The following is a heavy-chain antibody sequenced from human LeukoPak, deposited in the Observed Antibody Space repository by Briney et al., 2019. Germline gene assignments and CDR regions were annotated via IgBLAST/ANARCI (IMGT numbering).Heavy chain of an antibody. CDR1: GFTFSNYE. D-gene: IGHD3/OR15-3a*01. J-gene: IGHJ4*02. CDR3: ARGWTHHGDY. V-gene: IGHV3-48*03. CDR2: ISGSDNTI. Sequence: PGGSLRLSCAASGFTFSNYEMIWVRQAPGKGLECVSYISGSDNTIYYADSVKGRFTISRDSAKNSLYLQMNSLRAEDTAVYYCARGWTHHGDYWRQGTLVTVSS.